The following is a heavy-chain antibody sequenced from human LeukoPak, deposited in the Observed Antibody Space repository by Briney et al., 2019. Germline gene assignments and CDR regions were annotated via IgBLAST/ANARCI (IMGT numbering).Heavy chain of an antibody. D-gene: IGHD2-2*01. Sequence: SETLSLTCAVYGGSFSGYYWSWLRQPPGKGLEWIGEINHSGSTNYNPSLKSRVTISVDASKNQFSLKLSSVTAADTAVYYCARGGSRDIVVVPAAIHFDYWGQGTLVTVSS. CDR3: ARGGSRDIVVVPAAIHFDY. CDR1: GGSFSGYY. V-gene: IGHV4-34*01. J-gene: IGHJ4*02. CDR2: INHSGST.